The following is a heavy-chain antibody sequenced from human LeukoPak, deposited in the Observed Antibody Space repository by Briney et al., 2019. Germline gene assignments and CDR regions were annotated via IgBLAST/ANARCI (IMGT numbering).Heavy chain of an antibody. CDR1: GYPISSGYY. J-gene: IGHJ5*02. CDR2: IYHSGST. Sequence: PSETLSLTCAVSGYPISSGYYWGWSRQPPGKGVEGIGSIYHSGSTYYNPSLKRGVTISVDTSKNQFSLKLSSVTAADTAVYYCARLITIPNGWFDPWGQGTLVTVSS. CDR3: ARLITIPNGWFDP. V-gene: IGHV4-38-2*01. D-gene: IGHD3-3*01.